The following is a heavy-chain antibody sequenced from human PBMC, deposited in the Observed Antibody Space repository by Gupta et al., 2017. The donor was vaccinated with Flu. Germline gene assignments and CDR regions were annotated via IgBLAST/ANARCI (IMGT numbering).Heavy chain of an antibody. CDR2: IIPIFGTA. CDR3: AGDSSAYYYYYYGMDV. V-gene: IGHV1-69*05. CDR1: YP. J-gene: IGHJ6*02. Sequence: YPISWVRQAPGQGPEWMGGIIPIFGTANYAQKFQGRVTITTDESASTVYMELSSLRSDDTAFYYCAGDSSAYYYYYYGMDVWGQGTTVTVSS. D-gene: IGHD3-22*01.